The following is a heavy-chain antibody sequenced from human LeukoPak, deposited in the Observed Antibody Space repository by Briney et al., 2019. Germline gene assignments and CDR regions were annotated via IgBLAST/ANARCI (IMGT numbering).Heavy chain of an antibody. CDR2: IYPGDSDT. D-gene: IGHD4-17*01. J-gene: IGHJ3*02. CDR3: ARLLRPSTVYDAFDI. V-gene: IGHV5-51*01. CDR1: GYSFTSYW. Sequence: GESLKISCKGSGYSFTSYWIGWVRQMPGKGLGWMGIIYPGDSDTRYSPSFQGQVTISADKSISTAYLQWSSLKASDTAMYYCARLLRPSTVYDAFDIWGQGTMVPVSS.